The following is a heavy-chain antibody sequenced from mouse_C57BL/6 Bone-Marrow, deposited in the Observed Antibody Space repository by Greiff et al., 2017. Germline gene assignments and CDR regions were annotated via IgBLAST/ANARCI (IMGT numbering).Heavy chain of an antibody. CDR1: GYTFTRYW. J-gene: IGHJ2*01. D-gene: IGHD1-1*01. V-gene: IGHV1-7*01. CDR3: ARNYGSSYGVY. CDR2: INPSRGYT. Sequence: VQLQQSGAELAKPGASVKLSCKASGYTFTRYWMHWVKQRPGQGLEWIGYINPSRGYTKYNQTLKDKATLTADKSSSTACMQLSSLTYEDSAVYYCARNYGSSYGVYWGQVTTLTVSS.